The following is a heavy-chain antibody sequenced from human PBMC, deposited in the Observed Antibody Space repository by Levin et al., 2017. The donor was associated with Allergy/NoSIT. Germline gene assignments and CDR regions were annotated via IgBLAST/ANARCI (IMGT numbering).Heavy chain of an antibody. CDR1: GFTVSSNY. D-gene: IGHD2-2*01. CDR3: AKGGCMSSICLGARGLDP. J-gene: IGHJ5*02. Sequence: QAGGSLRLSCAASGFTVSSNYMTWVRQAPGKGLEWVSVIYSGGSTYYADSVKGRFTISRDSSKNTVYLQMNSVRAEDTAMYYCAKGGCMSSICLGARGLDPWGQGTLVTVSS. V-gene: IGHV3-53*01. CDR2: IYSGGST.